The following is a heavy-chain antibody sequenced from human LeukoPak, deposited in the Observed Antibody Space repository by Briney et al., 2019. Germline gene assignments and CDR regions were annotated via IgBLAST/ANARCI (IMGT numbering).Heavy chain of an antibody. J-gene: IGHJ4*02. Sequence: GGSLRLSCAASGFTFSSYNINWVRQAPGKGLEWVSYISSSRRTISYADSVKGRFTISGDNAKNSLYPQMNSLRAEDTALYYCASGGIYYGAAFDFWGQGTLVTVSS. CDR3: ASGGIYYGAAFDF. CDR2: ISSSRRTI. V-gene: IGHV3-48*01. D-gene: IGHD1-26*01. CDR1: GFTFSSYN.